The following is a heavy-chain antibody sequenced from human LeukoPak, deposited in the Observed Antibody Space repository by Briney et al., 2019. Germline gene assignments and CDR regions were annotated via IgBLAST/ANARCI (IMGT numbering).Heavy chain of an antibody. CDR1: GFTFSTYA. Sequence: GGSLRLSCAASGFTFSTYAMSWVRQAPGKGLEWVSAISGSGGSTYYADSVKGRFTISRDNSKNTLYLQMNSLRAEDTAVYYCARDFEAHDLRPIGYWGQGTLVIVSS. CDR2: ISGSGGST. V-gene: IGHV3-23*01. J-gene: IGHJ4*02. CDR3: ARDFEAHDLRPIGY. D-gene: IGHD3-3*01.